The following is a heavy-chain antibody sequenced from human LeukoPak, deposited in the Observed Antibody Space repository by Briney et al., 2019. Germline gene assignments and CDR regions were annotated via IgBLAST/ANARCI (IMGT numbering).Heavy chain of an antibody. J-gene: IGHJ3*02. CDR1: GASISSGDYC. CDR2: ISYDGTT. CDR3: ATSHRAQGAFDI. Sequence: SETLSLTCVVSGASISSGDYCWDWIRQPPGEALEWIGSISYDGTTYYKPSLKSRVTILLDTSKNQFSLNLTSVTAADTAVYYCATSHRAQGAFDIWGQGTMVTVSS. D-gene: IGHD1-14*01. V-gene: IGHV4-39*07.